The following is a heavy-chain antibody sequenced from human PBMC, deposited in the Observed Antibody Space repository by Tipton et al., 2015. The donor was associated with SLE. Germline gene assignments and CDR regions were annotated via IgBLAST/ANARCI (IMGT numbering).Heavy chain of an antibody. D-gene: IGHD3-3*01. CDR3: ARGYDFSYMDV. J-gene: IGHJ6*03. CDR2: ITQSETT. V-gene: IGHV4-34*01. CDR1: GGSFSGYY. Sequence: TLSLTCAIYGGSFSGYYWTWIRQPPGKGLEWIGEITQSETTTYNPSLKSRVTISVDTSTNQFSLKLSSVTAADTAVYYCARGYDFSYMDVWGKGTTVTVSS.